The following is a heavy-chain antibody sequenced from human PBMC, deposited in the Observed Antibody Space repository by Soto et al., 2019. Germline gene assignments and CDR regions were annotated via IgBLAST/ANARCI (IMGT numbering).Heavy chain of an antibody. CDR1: GGSISSGDYY. J-gene: IGHJ3*02. CDR2: IYYGGST. V-gene: IGHV4-30-4*01. CDR3: ARELRVVVPAAFDI. D-gene: IGHD2-2*01. Sequence: SETLSLTCTVSGGSISSGDYYWSWIRQPPGKGLEWIGYIYYGGSTYYNPSLKSRVTISVDTSKNQFSLKLSSVTAADTAVYYCARELRVVVPAAFDIWGQGTMVTVSS.